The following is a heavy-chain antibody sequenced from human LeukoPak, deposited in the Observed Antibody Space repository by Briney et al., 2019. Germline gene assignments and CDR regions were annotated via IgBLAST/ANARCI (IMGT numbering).Heavy chain of an antibody. V-gene: IGHV4-59*05. D-gene: IGHD2-21*02. Sequence: SETLSLTCTVSGGSISSYYWSWIRQPPGKGLEWIGSIYYSGSTYYNPSLKSRVTISVDTSKNQFSLKLSSVTAADTAVYYCARHIVVVTATSPPQYDAFDIWGQGTMVTVSS. CDR2: IYYSGST. J-gene: IGHJ3*02. CDR1: GGSISSYY. CDR3: ARHIVVVTATSPPQYDAFDI.